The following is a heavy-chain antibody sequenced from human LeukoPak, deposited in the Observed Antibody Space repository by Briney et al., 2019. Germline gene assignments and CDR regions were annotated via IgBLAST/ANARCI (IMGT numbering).Heavy chain of an antibody. CDR1: GFPFSSPA. CDR3: ARDRDSSGWYEGFDY. Sequence: GRPQRLSCAASGFPFSSPAMHWARQAPDKGLEWVADISYDGSNKYYADSVKGRFTISRDNSKNTLYLQMNSLRADDTAVYYCARDRDSSGWYEGFDYWGQGTLVTVSS. CDR2: ISYDGSNK. D-gene: IGHD6-19*01. J-gene: IGHJ4*02. V-gene: IGHV3-30-3*01.